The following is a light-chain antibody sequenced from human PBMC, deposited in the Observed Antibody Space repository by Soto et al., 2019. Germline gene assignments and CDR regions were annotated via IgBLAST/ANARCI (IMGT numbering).Light chain of an antibody. V-gene: IGLV2-14*01. CDR1: SSDVGGYNY. J-gene: IGLJ1*01. CDR3: SSYTSSSTVA. CDR2: EVS. Sequence: QSVLTQPASVSGSPGQSITISCTGTSSDVGGYNYVSWYQQHPGKAPKLMIYEVSNRPSGVSNRFSGSKSGNTASLTISGLQAEDEARYYCSSYTSSSTVAFGTGTKVTVL.